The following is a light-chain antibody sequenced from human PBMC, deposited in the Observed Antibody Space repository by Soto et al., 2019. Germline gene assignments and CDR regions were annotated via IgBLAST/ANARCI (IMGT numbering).Light chain of an antibody. V-gene: IGKV3-20*01. CDR1: QSVSNAY. CDR2: GAS. Sequence: EIVLTQSPGTLSLSPGERATLSCRASQSVSNAYLAWYQQKPGQAPRLLISGASSRDTGIPDRFSGSGSGTDFTLTISRLEPEDFAMYYCQQYGSSPPITFGQGTRLEIK. CDR3: QQYGSSPPIT. J-gene: IGKJ5*01.